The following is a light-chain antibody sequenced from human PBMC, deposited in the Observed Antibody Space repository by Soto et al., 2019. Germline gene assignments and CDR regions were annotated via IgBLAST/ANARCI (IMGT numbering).Light chain of an antibody. CDR2: EVN. CDR3: SSYAGSSNV. Sequence: QSVRTQPPSASGSPGQSVAISRTGTSSDVGGYNYVSWYQQHPGKAPKLMIYEVNKRPSGVPDRFSGSKSGNTASLTVSGLQADGEADYYCSSYAGSSNVFGTGTKGTVL. J-gene: IGLJ1*01. V-gene: IGLV2-8*01. CDR1: SSDVGGYNY.